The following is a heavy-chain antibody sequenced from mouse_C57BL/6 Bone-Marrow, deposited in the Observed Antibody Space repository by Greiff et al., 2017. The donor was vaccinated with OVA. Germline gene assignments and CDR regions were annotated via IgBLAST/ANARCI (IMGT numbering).Heavy chain of an antibody. J-gene: IGHJ1*03. CDR3: ARWGCSTYRYFDV. CDR1: GYAFSSYW. CDR2: IYPGDGDT. Sequence: SGAELVKPGASVKISCKASGYAFSSYWMNWVKQRPGKGLEWIGQIYPGDGDTNYNGKFKGKATLTADKSSSTAYMQLSSLTSEDSAVYFCARWGCSTYRYFDVWGTGTTVTVSS. D-gene: IGHD1-1*01. V-gene: IGHV1-80*01.